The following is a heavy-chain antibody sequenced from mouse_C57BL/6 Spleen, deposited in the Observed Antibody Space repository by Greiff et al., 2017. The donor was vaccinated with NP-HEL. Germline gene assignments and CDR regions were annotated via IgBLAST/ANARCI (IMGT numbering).Heavy chain of an antibody. CDR3: TRGDGNPFAY. J-gene: IGHJ3*01. CDR2: IDPETGGT. CDR1: GYTFTDYE. D-gene: IGHD2-1*01. Sequence: QVQLQQSGAELVRPGASVTLSCKASGYTFTDYEMHWVKQTPVHGLEWIGAIDPETGGTAYNQKFKGKAILTADKSSSTAYMELRSLTSEDSAVYYCTRGDGNPFAYWGQGTLVTVSA. V-gene: IGHV1-15*01.